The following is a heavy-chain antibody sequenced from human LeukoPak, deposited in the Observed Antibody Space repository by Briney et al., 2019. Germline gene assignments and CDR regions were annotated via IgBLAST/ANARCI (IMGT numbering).Heavy chain of an antibody. CDR1: GFTFSSYS. Sequence: PGGSLRLSCAASGFTFSSYSMNWVRQAPGKGLEWVSYISSSGSTIYYADSVKGRFTISRDNSKNTLYLQMNSLRAEDAAVYYCARVRMSGWTLGYAFDIWGQGTMVTVSS. CDR3: ARVRMSGWTLGYAFDI. D-gene: IGHD6-19*01. CDR2: ISSSGSTI. J-gene: IGHJ3*02. V-gene: IGHV3-48*01.